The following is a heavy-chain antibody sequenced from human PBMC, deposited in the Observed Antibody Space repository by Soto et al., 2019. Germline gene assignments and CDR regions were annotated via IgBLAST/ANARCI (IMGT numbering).Heavy chain of an antibody. CDR1: GGSISNYY. V-gene: IGHV4-59*08. CDR2: IYYSGST. Sequence: SETLCLPCTVSGGSISNYYGSWIRQPPGKGLEWIGYIYYSGSTNYNPSLKSRVTISVDASKNQFSLKLSSVTAADTAVYYCARFNWYFDLWGRGTLVTVSS. J-gene: IGHJ2*01. CDR3: ARFNWYFDL.